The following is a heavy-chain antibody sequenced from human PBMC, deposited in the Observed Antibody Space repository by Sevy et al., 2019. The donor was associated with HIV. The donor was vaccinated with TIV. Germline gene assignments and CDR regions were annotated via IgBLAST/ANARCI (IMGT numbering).Heavy chain of an antibody. V-gene: IGHV4-39*01. CDR3: ARRLVITGTTAGGYFDY. CDR2: IYYSGST. Sequence: SETLSLTCTVSGGSISSSSYYWGWIRQPPGKGLEWIGSIYYSGSTYYNPSLKSRVTISVDTSKNQFSLKRSSVTAADTAVYYCARRLVITGTTAGGYFDYWGQGTLVTVSS. D-gene: IGHD1-20*01. J-gene: IGHJ4*02. CDR1: GGSISSSSYY.